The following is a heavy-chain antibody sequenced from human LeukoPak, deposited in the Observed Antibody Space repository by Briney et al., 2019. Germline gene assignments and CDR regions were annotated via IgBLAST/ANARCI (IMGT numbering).Heavy chain of an antibody. J-gene: IGHJ3*02. D-gene: IGHD3-10*01. CDR1: GFTFGDYA. V-gene: IGHV3-21*01. CDR3: ARELWFGESQAFDI. CDR2: ISSSSSYI. Sequence: NPGGSLRLSCTGSGFTFGDYAMNWVRQAPGKGLEWVSSISSSSSYIYYADSVKGRFTISRDNAKNSLYLQMNSLRAEDTAVYYCARELWFGESQAFDIWGQGTMVTVSS.